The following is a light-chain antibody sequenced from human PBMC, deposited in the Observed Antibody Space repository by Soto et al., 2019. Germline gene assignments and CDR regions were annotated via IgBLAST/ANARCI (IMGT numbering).Light chain of an antibody. CDR1: QNIMNF. CDR2: AAS. J-gene: IGKJ4*01. V-gene: IGKV1-39*01. Sequence: DIQMTQSPSSLSASVGDRVTITCRASQNIMNFLNWYQHKPGKAPKVLIYAASNLQSGVPSRFSGSGSGTDFTLTISSLQPDDIATYYCQQSHNLLTFGGGTKVEIK. CDR3: QQSHNLLT.